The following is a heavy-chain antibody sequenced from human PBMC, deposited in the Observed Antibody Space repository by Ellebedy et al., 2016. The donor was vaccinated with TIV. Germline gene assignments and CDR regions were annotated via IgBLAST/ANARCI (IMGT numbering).Heavy chain of an antibody. CDR1: GVTFSNYW. Sequence: GESLKISCTVSGVTFSNYWLSWVRQAPGKGLEWVATIKYDEIEKYYAKSVNGRFTISRDNARNSLYLQMKSLRVDDTAMYYCARDTVAVPDGDTFDFWGQGTMVTVST. CDR3: ARDTVAVPDGDTFDF. V-gene: IGHV3-7*01. CDR2: IKYDEIEK. D-gene: IGHD2-2*01. J-gene: IGHJ3*01.